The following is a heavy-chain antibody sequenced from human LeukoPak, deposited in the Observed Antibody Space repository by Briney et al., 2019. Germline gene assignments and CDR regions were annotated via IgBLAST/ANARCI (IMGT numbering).Heavy chain of an antibody. Sequence: GGSLRLSCAASGFTFSHAWMSWVRQAPGKGLEWVGRIKSKTDGGTTDYAAPVKGRFTISRDDSKNTLYLQMNSLKTEDTAVYYCTTDQSRVTQPAADDAFDIWGQGTMVTVSS. D-gene: IGHD2-2*01. CDR1: GFTFSHAW. V-gene: IGHV3-15*01. CDR3: TTDQSRVTQPAADDAFDI. CDR2: IKSKTDGGTT. J-gene: IGHJ3*02.